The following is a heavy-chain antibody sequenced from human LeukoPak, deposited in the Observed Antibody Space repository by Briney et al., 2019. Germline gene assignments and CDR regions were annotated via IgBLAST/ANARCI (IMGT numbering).Heavy chain of an antibody. D-gene: IGHD4-23*01. Sequence: PGGSLRLSCAASGFTFSSFSMSWVRQAPGEGLECVAVIYYDGNQKYYGDSVKGRFTVSRDVSENMLYLQMSSLRADDTAVYYCARGGVATAWGAFDVWGQGTMVTVSS. CDR2: IYYDGNQK. J-gene: IGHJ3*01. CDR3: ARGGVATAWGAFDV. CDR1: GFTFSSFS. V-gene: IGHV3-33*08.